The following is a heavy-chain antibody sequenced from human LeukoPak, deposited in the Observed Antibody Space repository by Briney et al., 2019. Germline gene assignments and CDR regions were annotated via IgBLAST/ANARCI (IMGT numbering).Heavy chain of an antibody. CDR1: DDSITMYY. CDR2: VDHTGST. Sequence: SETLSLTCTVSDDSITMYYWTWIRQPPGKGLEWIGYVDHTGSTNNPSLNGRVSISRDTSNNSFSLRLRSVTAAGTAVYFCARGRVSSSTWYSTYYYFFYMDFWGKGTTVTVSS. V-gene: IGHV4-59*01. J-gene: IGHJ6*03. D-gene: IGHD4-11*01. CDR3: ARGRVSSSTWYSTYYYFFYMDF.